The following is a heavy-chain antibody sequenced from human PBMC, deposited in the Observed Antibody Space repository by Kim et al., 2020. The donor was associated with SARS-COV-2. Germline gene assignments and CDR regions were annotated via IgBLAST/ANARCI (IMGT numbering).Heavy chain of an antibody. D-gene: IGHD1-26*01. CDR3: ARGGDWFDP. Sequence: GNTNYAQKLQGRVTMTTDTSTSTAYMELRSLGSDDTAVYYCARGGDWFDPWGQGTLVTVSS. J-gene: IGHJ5*02. CDR2: GNT. V-gene: IGHV1-18*01.